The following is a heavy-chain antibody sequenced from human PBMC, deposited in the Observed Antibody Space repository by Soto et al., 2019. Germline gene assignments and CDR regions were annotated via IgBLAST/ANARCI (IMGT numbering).Heavy chain of an antibody. CDR3: AKLRDFVVLPAGILDY. J-gene: IGHJ4*02. D-gene: IGHD2-8*01. CDR1: GFAFSNYA. Sequence: PGGSLRLSCAASGFAFSNYALSWVRQAPGKGLEWVSVIRGGGDTTYYTPSVKGRFTISRDDFRNTLYLQMNSLRTEDTAIYYCAKLRDFVVLPAGILDYWGPGTLVTVSS. V-gene: IGHV3-23*01. CDR2: IRGGGDTT.